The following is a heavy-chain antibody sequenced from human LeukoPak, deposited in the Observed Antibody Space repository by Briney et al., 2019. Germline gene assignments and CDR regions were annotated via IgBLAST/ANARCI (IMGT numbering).Heavy chain of an antibody. V-gene: IGHV1-8*01. D-gene: IGHD2-2*01. J-gene: IGHJ6*02. CDR2: MNPNSGNT. CDR1: GYTFTSYD. Sequence: ASVKVSCKASGYTFTSYDINWVRQATGQGLEWMGWMNPNSGNTGYAQKFQGRVTMTRNTSISTAYMELSSLRSEDTAVYYCARDGFYCSSTSCYVDYYYGMDVWGQGTTVTVSS. CDR3: ARDGFYCSSTSCYVDYYYGMDV.